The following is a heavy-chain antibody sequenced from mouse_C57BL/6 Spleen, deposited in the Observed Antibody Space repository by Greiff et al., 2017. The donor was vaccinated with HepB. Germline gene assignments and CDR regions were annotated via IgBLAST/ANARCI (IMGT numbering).Heavy chain of an antibody. CDR2: IRSKSNNYAT. V-gene: IGHV10-1*01. CDR3: VRRDYFDY. CDR1: GFSFNTYA. Sequence: EVKLMESGGGLVQPKGSLKLSCAASGFSFNTYAMNWVRQAPGKGLEWVARIRSKSNNYATYYADSVKDRFTISRDDSESMLYLQMNNLKTEDTPMYYCVRRDYFDYWGQGTTLTVSS. J-gene: IGHJ2*01.